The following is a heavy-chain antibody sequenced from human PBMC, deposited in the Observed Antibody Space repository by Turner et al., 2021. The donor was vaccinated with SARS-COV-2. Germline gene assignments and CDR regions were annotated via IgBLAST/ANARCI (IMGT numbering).Heavy chain of an antibody. CDR1: GYTFTSYD. V-gene: IGHV1-8*03. CDR3: ARGGYCSSTSCSPYWYFDL. Sequence: QVQLVQSGAEVKKPGASVKVSCKASGYTFTSYDINWVRQATGQGLEWMGWMNPDSGNTAYAQKCKGRVTITRNNAISTAYMELSSLRSEDTAVYYCARGGYCSSTSCSPYWYFDLWGRGTLVTVSS. CDR2: MNPDSGNT. J-gene: IGHJ2*01. D-gene: IGHD2-2*01.